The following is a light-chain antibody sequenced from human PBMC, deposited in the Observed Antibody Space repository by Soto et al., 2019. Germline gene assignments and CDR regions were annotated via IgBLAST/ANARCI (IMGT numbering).Light chain of an antibody. V-gene: IGKV1-39*01. CDR1: QSMSSY. CDR3: EPTYRPIT. CDR2: AAS. Sequence: IQMTQSPSYLSASVGDRVTITCRGSQSMSSYVDWYERKPGKAPKLLIYAASSLQSGVPSRFSGSGSGTDFTLTICVLPPEDFGAYCSEPTYRPITFGEGARLE. J-gene: IGKJ2*01.